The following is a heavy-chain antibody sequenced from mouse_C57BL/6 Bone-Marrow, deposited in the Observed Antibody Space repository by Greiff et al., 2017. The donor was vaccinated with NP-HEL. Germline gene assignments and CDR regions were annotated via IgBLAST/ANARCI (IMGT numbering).Heavy chain of an antibody. J-gene: IGHJ4*01. CDR1: GFTFSSYT. Sequence: EVKLMESGGGLVKPGGSLKLSCAASGFTFSSYTMSWVRQTPEKRLEWVATISGGGGNTYYPDSVKGRFTISRDNAKNTLYLQMSSLRSEDTVLYDCARHCSRTWIYDMDYWGQGTSVTVSS. CDR2: ISGGGGNT. CDR3: ARHCSRTWIYDMDY. V-gene: IGHV5-9*01. D-gene: IGHD1-1*01.